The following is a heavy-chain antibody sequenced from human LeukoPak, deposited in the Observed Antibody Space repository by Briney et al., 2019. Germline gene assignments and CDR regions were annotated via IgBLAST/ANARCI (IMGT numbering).Heavy chain of an antibody. Sequence: PSETLSLTCSVSVGSIRSHYWNWIRQPPGKGLERLGHTYYSGSTYYNPSLKSRITISFHTSKNQFSLRLRSVTAADTAVYYCARERWEGGSYVMGFDYWGQGALVTVSS. V-gene: IGHV4-59*11. CDR1: VGSIRSHY. CDR3: ARERWEGGSYVMGFDY. D-gene: IGHD1-26*01. J-gene: IGHJ4*02. CDR2: TYYSGST.